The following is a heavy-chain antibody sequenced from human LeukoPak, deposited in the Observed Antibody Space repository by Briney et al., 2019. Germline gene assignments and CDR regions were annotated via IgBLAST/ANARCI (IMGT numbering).Heavy chain of an antibody. CDR3: ASFSSGWNDAFGI. CDR1: GGSISSSSYY. D-gene: IGHD6-19*01. Sequence: KPSETLSLTCTVSGGSISSSSYYWGWIRQPPGKGLEWIGSIYYSGSTYYNPSLKSRVTISVDTSKNQFSLKLSSVTAADTAVYYCASFSSGWNDAFGIWGQGTMVTVSS. J-gene: IGHJ3*02. CDR2: IYYSGST. V-gene: IGHV4-39*01.